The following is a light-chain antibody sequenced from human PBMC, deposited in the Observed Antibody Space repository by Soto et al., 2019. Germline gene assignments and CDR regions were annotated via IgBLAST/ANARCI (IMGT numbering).Light chain of an antibody. CDR1: SGDVGAYNS. Sequence: QSVLTQPASVSGSPGQSITISCTGTSGDVGAYNSVSWYQQHPGKAPKLMIYEVINRPSGVSYRFSGSKSGNTASVTISGLQAEDEADYYCSSYISSSTPKWVFGGGTKLTVL. CDR2: EVI. CDR3: SSYISSSTPKWV. V-gene: IGLV2-14*01. J-gene: IGLJ3*02.